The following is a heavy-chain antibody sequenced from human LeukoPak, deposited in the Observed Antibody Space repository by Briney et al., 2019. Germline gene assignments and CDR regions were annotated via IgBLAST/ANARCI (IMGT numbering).Heavy chain of an antibody. CDR1: GYTFTSYV. Sequence: ASVKVSCKASGYTFTSYVISWVRQAPGQGLEWMGWISAYNGNTKYAQKLQDRVTMTTDTSTSTAYMELRSLGSDDTAVYYCARPDSTGPQAAFHIWGQGTMVTVSS. J-gene: IGHJ3*02. CDR2: ISAYNGNT. D-gene: IGHD3-22*01. V-gene: IGHV1-18*01. CDR3: ARPDSTGPQAAFHI.